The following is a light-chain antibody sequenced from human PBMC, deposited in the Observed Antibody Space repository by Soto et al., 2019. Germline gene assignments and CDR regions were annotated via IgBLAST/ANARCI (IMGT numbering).Light chain of an antibody. CDR2: GNS. J-gene: IGLJ2*01. CDR3: QSYDSSLGVV. Sequence: QLVLTQPPSVSGAPGQRVTISCTGSSSNIGAGYDVHWYQQLPGTAPKLLIYGNSNRPSGVPDRFSGSKSGTSPSLAITGLRAEDEADYSCQSYDSSLGVVFGGGTKPPVL. V-gene: IGLV1-40*01. CDR1: SSNIGAGYD.